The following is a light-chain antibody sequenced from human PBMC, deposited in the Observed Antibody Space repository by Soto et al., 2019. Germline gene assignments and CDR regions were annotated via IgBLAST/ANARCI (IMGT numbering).Light chain of an antibody. J-gene: IGKJ5*01. CDR3: QHRSIWPVS. CDR2: DSS. V-gene: IGKV3-11*01. CDR1: QSVSSY. Sequence: ESVLTQSPATLSLSPGERATLFCRASQSVSSYLAWYQQKPGQAPRLLIFDSSNRATGIPARFSGSGSATDFPLTISSLEPEDFAVYYCQHRSIWPVSFGQGTRLEIK.